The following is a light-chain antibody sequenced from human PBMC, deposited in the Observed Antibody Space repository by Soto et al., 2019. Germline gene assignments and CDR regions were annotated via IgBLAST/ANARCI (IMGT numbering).Light chain of an antibody. J-gene: IGKJ3*01. CDR3: EQLNSYPLT. CDR1: QGISSY. CDR2: AAS. Sequence: DIQLTQSPSFLSASVGDSVTITCRASQGISSYLVWYQQKQGKAPKLLIYAASTLQSGVPSRSSGSGSGTESTLTISTLQPEDFATYDGEQLNSYPLTFGRGNKVDIK. V-gene: IGKV1-9*01.